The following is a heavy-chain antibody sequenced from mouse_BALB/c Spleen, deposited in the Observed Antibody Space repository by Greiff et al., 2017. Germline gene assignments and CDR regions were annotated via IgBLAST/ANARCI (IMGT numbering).Heavy chain of an antibody. J-gene: IGHJ4*01. D-gene: IGHD3-1*01. Sequence: VKLQQSGPELVKPGASVKISCKASGYSFTSYYIHWVKQRPGQGLEWIGWIFPGSGNNKYNEKFKGKATLTADTSSSTAYMQLSSLTSEDSAVYFCARWGGLLYAMDYWGQGTSVTVSA. CDR1: GYSFTSYY. V-gene: IGHV1-66*01. CDR2: IFPGSGNN. CDR3: ARWGGLLYAMDY.